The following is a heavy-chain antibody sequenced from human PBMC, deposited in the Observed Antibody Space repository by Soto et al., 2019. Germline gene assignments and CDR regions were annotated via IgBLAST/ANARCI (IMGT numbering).Heavy chain of an antibody. CDR1: GGSISSGDYY. J-gene: IGHJ6*02. Sequence: SETLSLTCTVSGGSISSGDYYWSWIRQPPGKGLEWIGYIYYSGSTYYNPSLKSRVTISVDTSKNQFSLKLSSVAAADTAVYYCARGGYCTNGVCYGGYYYGMDVWGQGTTVTVSS. V-gene: IGHV4-30-4*01. CDR2: IYYSGST. CDR3: ARGGYCTNGVCYGGYYYGMDV. D-gene: IGHD2-8*01.